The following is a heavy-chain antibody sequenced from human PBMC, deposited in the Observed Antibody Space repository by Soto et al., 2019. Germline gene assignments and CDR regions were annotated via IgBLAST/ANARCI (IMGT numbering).Heavy chain of an antibody. J-gene: IGHJ5*02. CDR2: ISGSGGST. CDR3: AKVGPSYSSSWENWFDP. Sequence: GGSLRLSCAASGFTFSSYAMSWVRQAPGKGLEWVSAISGSGGSTYYADSVKGRITISRDNSKNTQYLQMNNQRAEDTAVYYCAKVGPSYSSSWENWFDPWGQGTLVTVSS. CDR1: GFTFSSYA. V-gene: IGHV3-23*01. D-gene: IGHD6-13*01.